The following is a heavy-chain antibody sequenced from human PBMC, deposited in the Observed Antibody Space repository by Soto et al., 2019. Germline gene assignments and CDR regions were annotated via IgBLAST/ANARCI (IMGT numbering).Heavy chain of an antibody. J-gene: IGHJ4*02. CDR1: GFTFSSYS. CDR3: ARDIGPNTLDY. D-gene: IGHD3-16*02. CDR2: ITVDGDKI. V-gene: IGHV3-7*03. Sequence: PGGALGLSCAASGFTFSSYSMNWVRQAPGKGLEWVASITVDGDKIYYVGSVRGRFTVSRDNAKNALYLQMNSLRAEDTAVYYCARDIGPNTLDYWGQGTLVTVSS.